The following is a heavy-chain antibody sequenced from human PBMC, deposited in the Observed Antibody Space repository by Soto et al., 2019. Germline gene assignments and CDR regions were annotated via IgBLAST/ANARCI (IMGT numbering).Heavy chain of an antibody. J-gene: IGHJ5*02. D-gene: IGHD2-21*02. CDR2: IIPIFGTA. CDR1: GGTFSSYA. V-gene: IGHV1-69*13. Sequence: SVKVSCKASGGTFSSYAISWVRAAPGQGLEWMGGIIPIFGTANYAQKFQGRVTITADESTSTAYMELSSLRSEDTAVYYCASIPLAYCGGDCYSNWFDPWGQGTLVTVSS. CDR3: ASIPLAYCGGDCYSNWFDP.